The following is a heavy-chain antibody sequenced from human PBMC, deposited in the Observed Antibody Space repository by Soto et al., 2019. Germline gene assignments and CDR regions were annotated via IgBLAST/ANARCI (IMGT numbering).Heavy chain of an antibody. Sequence: LRLSCSASGFTFSSYAMHWVRQAPGKGLEYVSGIRGNGDPPFYADSVKGRFTISRDNSKNTLYLQMSSLSADDTAVYYCVKSRGGNNFDFFDWGQGALVTVSS. J-gene: IGHJ4*02. CDR1: GFTFSSYA. D-gene: IGHD5-12*01. CDR3: VKSRGGNNFDFFD. V-gene: IGHV3-64D*06. CDR2: IRGNGDPP.